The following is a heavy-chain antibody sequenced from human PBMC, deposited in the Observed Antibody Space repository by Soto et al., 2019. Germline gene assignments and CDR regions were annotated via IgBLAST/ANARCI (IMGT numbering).Heavy chain of an antibody. J-gene: IGHJ3*02. D-gene: IGHD3-22*01. V-gene: IGHV6-1*01. CDR1: GDSVSSNSAA. CDR3: ARDSIEVITCIAFDI. Sequence: TLSLTCAISGDSVSSNSAAWNWIRQSPSIGLEWLGRTYYRSKWYNDYAVSVKSRITINTDTSKNQLSLQMNCVTPEDTAVYHCARDSIEVITCIAFDIWGRGTLVTVSS. CDR2: TYYRSKWYN.